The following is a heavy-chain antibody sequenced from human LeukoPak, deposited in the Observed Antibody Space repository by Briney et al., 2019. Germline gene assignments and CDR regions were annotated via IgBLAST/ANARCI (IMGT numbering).Heavy chain of an antibody. D-gene: IGHD6-13*01. CDR1: GFTLSSYA. CDR3: AKDLKRAAGTRAGWFDP. CDR2: ISGSGGST. J-gene: IGHJ5*02. Sequence: GGSLRLSCAASGFTLSSYAMSWVRQAPGKGLEWVSAISGSGGSTYYADSVKGRFTISRDNSKNTLYLQMNSLRAEDTAVYYCAKDLKRAAGTRAGWFDPWGQGTLVTVSS. V-gene: IGHV3-23*01.